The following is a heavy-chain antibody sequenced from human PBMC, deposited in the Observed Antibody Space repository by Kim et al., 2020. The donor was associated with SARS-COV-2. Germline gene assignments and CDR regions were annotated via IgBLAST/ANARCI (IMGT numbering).Heavy chain of an antibody. Sequence: GGSLRLSCAAAGFTVSDHYLSWVRQAPGKGLEWTSMIHTDGTTYYADSVMGRFTISRDTSKNTLYLQMNNLRAEDTAVYYCRRGHWGDSPSWGQGTRITISS. J-gene: IGHJ4*02. D-gene: IGHD2-21*02. V-gene: IGHV3-53*01. CDR1: GFTVSDHY. CDR3: RRGHWGDSPS. CDR2: IHTDGTT.